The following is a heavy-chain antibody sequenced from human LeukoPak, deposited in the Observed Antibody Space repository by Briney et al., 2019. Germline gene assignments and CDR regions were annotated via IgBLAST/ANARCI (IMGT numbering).Heavy chain of an antibody. D-gene: IGHD3-3*01. CDR1: SDSFSRRTSY. CDR3: ARIYEDFDY. J-gene: IGHJ4*02. V-gene: IGHV4-39*07. Sequence: SETLSLTCTASSDSFSRRTSYWGWLRQPPGKGLEWIGSISYSGSTSYNPSLKSRVTISVDTSKNQFSLKLSSVTAADTAVYYCARIYEDFDYWGQGTLVTVSS. CDR2: ISYSGST.